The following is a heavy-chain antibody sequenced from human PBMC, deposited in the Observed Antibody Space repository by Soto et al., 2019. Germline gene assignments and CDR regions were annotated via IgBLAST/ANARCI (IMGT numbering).Heavy chain of an antibody. CDR2: IKQDGSEN. CDR3: ARGGNTVATMFFGFDY. Sequence: DVQLVESGGGLVQPGGSLRLSCAASGFTFSSYWMSWVRQAPGKGLEWVANIKQDGSENYYVDSVRGRFTFSRDNAKNSLYLQMNSLRAEDTAVYYCARGGNTVATMFFGFDYWGQGTLVTVSS. CDR1: GFTFSSYW. D-gene: IGHD5-12*01. J-gene: IGHJ4*02. V-gene: IGHV3-7*03.